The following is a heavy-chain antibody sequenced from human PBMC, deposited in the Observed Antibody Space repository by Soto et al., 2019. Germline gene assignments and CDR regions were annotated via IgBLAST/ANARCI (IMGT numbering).Heavy chain of an antibody. CDR3: AKDFRSGWYLYYYYYGMDV. D-gene: IGHD6-19*01. Sequence: GGSLRLSCAASGFTFSSYAMSWVRQAPWKGLEWVSAISGSGGSTYYADSVKGRFTISRDNSKNTLYLQMNSLRAEDTAVYYCAKDFRSGWYLYYYYYGMDVWGEGTTVTVST. CDR1: GFTFSSYA. V-gene: IGHV3-23*01. CDR2: ISGSGGST. J-gene: IGHJ6*04.